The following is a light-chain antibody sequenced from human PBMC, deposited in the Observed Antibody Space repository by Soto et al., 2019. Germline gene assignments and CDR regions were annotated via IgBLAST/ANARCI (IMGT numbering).Light chain of an antibody. CDR2: GAS. Sequence: EIVLTQSPGTLSLSPGERATLSCRASQSVRTTFLAWYQQKPGQAPRLVIYGASSRATGIPDRFTVGGSGTDFTLTISRLEPEDFGVYYCQQYDKTPSTFGQGTKLEIK. V-gene: IGKV3-20*01. CDR3: QQYDKTPST. CDR1: QSVRTTF. J-gene: IGKJ2*02.